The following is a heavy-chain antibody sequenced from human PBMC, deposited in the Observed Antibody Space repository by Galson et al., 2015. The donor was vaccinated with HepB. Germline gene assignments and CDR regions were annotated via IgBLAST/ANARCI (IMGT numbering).Heavy chain of an antibody. CDR1: GGTFSSYA. CDR2: IIPILGIA. D-gene: IGHD3-9*01. J-gene: IGHJ4*02. V-gene: IGHV1-69*04. CDR3: ARSLYDILTGFPSIFDY. Sequence: SVKVSCKASGGTFSSYAISWVRQAPGQGLEWMGRIIPILGIANYAQKFQGRVTITADKSTSTAYMELSSLRSEDTAVYYCARSLYDILTGFPSIFDYWGQGTLVTVSS.